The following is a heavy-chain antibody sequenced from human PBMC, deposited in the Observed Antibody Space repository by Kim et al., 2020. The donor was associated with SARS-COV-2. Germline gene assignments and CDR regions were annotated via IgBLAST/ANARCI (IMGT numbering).Heavy chain of an antibody. J-gene: IGHJ4*01. D-gene: IGHD6-19*01. CDR1: GFTFSSYA. V-gene: IGHV3-30*04. CDR3: ARDPISYSSGWQFDY. CDR2: ISYDGSNK. Sequence: GGSLRLSCAASGFTFSSYAMHWVRQAPGKGLEWVAVISYDGSNKYYADSVKGRFTISRDNSKNTLYLQMNSLRAEDTAVYYCARDPISYSSGWQFDYWG.